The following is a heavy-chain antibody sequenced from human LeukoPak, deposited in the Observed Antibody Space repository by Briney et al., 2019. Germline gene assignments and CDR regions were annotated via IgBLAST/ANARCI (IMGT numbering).Heavy chain of an antibody. CDR2: INTNCGGT. Sequence: ASVKVSCKSSGYTFTVYYMHWVRQAPGQGLGWKGWINTNCGGTNYAHTFQGRVTMTRDTSISTAYMELSRLRSDDTAVYYCARVVITGTTGALDPWGQGTLVTVSS. V-gene: IGHV1-2*02. CDR1: GYTFTVYY. J-gene: IGHJ5*02. CDR3: ARVVITGTTGALDP. D-gene: IGHD1-7*01.